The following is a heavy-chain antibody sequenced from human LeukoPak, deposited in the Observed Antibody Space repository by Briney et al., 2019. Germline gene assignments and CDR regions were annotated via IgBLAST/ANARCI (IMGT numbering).Heavy chain of an antibody. D-gene: IGHD5-24*01. CDR1: GFTFDDYA. J-gene: IGHJ6*01. CDR3: AKTENGKNL. CDR2: ITWNSGIR. V-gene: IGHV3-9*01. Sequence: PGGSLRLSCAASGFTFDDYAMHWVRQAPGKGLEWVSGITWNSGIRGYADSVKGRFIISRDNSKNTLYLQMNSLRAEDTAVYYCAKTENGKNLWGQG.